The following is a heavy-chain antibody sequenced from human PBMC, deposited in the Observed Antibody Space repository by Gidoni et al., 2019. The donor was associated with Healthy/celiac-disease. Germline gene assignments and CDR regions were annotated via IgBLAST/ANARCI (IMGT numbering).Heavy chain of an antibody. Sequence: EVQLVESGGGLVQPGRSLRLPCAASGFTFDDYAMHCVRQAPGKGLAWVSGISWNSGSIGYADSVKGRFTISRDNAKNSLYLQMNSLRAEDTALYYCAKDKGGYSYGYSWYFDLWGRGTLVTVSS. CDR1: GFTFDDYA. D-gene: IGHD5-18*01. V-gene: IGHV3-9*01. CDR3: AKDKGGYSYGYSWYFDL. J-gene: IGHJ2*01. CDR2: ISWNSGSI.